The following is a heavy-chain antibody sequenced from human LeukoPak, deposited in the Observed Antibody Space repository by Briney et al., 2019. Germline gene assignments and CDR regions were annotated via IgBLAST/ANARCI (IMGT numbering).Heavy chain of an antibody. Sequence: SETLSLTCTVSGYSLSSGYYWGWIRQPPGKGLECIATVYHRGGTYYNPSLTRRATISMDTSKNQFSLRLSSVTAADTAVYYCARDSGRYHFDYWGQGILVAVSS. D-gene: IGHD1-26*01. CDR1: GYSLSSGYY. CDR2: VYHRGGT. J-gene: IGHJ4*02. V-gene: IGHV4-38-2*02. CDR3: ARDSGRYHFDY.